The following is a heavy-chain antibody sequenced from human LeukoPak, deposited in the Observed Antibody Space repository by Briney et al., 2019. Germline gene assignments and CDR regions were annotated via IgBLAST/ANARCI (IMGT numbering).Heavy chain of an antibody. CDR2: IYYSGTT. Sequence: SETLSLTCTVSGDSISSAYWSWIRQPPGKGLEWIAYIYYSGTTSYNPSLKSRVDVSVDTSKNQFSLKLTSVTAADTAVYYCARQRWGSNYFDYWGQGTLVTVSS. V-gene: IGHV4-59*01. J-gene: IGHJ4*02. CDR3: ARQRWGSNYFDY. D-gene: IGHD7-27*01. CDR1: GDSISSAY.